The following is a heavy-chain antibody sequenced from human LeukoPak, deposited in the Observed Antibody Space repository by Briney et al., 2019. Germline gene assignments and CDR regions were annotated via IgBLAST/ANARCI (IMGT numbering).Heavy chain of an antibody. Sequence: SETLSLTCTVSGYSISSGYYWGWIRRPPGRGLEWIGSIYHSGSTYYNPSLKSRVTISVDTSKNQFSLKLSSVTAADTAVYYCARLLVVVPAAWGQGTLVTVSS. CDR1: GYSISSGYY. V-gene: IGHV4-38-2*02. CDR3: ARLLVVVPAA. CDR2: IYHSGST. J-gene: IGHJ5*02. D-gene: IGHD2-2*01.